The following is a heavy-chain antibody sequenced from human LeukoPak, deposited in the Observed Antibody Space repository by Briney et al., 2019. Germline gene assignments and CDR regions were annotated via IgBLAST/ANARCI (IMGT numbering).Heavy chain of an antibody. CDR3: AKGPAGIAAAGVDY. CDR2: ISGSGSST. CDR1: AFTFTTYA. J-gene: IGHJ4*02. V-gene: IGHV3-23*01. D-gene: IGHD6-13*01. Sequence: GGSLRLSCAASAFTFTTYAMNWVRQAPGKGLEWVSSISGSGSSTYYADSVKGRFTISRDNSKNTLYLQMNSLRAEDTAVYYCAKGPAGIAAAGVDYWDQGTLVTVSS.